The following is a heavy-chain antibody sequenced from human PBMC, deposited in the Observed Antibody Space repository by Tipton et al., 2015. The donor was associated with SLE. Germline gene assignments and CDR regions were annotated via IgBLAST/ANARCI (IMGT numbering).Heavy chain of an antibody. D-gene: IGHD2-21*02. J-gene: IGHJ2*01. CDR2: IYTSGST. V-gene: IGHV4-4*07. CDR1: GGSISSYY. Sequence: TLSLTCTVSGGSISSYYWSWIRQPAGKGLEWIGYIYTSGSTNYNPSLKSRVTISVDTSKNQFSLKLSSVTAADTAVYYCAREHIVVVTSGYFDLWGRGTLVTVSS. CDR3: AREHIVVVTSGYFDL.